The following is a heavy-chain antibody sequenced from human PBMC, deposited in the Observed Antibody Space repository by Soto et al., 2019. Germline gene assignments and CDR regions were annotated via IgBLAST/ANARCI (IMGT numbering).Heavy chain of an antibody. CDR3: ARSRLRFSPFDY. Sequence: SETLSLSCTVSGGSISSYYWSWIRQPPGKGLEWIGYIYYSGSTNYNPSLKSRVTISVDTSKNQFSLKLSSVTAADTAVYYCARSRLRFSPFDYWGQGTLVTVSS. CDR2: IYYSGST. D-gene: IGHD3-3*01. CDR1: GGSISSYY. J-gene: IGHJ4*02. V-gene: IGHV4-59*08.